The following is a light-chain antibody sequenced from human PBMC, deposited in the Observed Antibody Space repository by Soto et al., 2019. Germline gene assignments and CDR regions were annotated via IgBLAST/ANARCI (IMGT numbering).Light chain of an antibody. CDR1: QSVLYSSNNKNY. J-gene: IGKJ2*01. CDR2: WAS. CDR3: QQYYSTPPT. Sequence: DIVMTQSPDSLAVSLGERATINCKSSQSVLYSSNNKNYLAWYQQKPGQHPKLLIYWASTRESGVPDRISGSGSGTDFTLTISSLQAEDVAVYYCQQYYSTPPTFGQGTKLEIK. V-gene: IGKV4-1*01.